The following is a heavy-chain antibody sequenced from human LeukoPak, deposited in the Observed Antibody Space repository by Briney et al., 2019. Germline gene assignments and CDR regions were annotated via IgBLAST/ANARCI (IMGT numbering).Heavy chain of an antibody. CDR2: IYYSGST. V-gene: IGHV4-59*08. CDR3: ARHSPYYYDSSGYYYEAFDI. Sequence: SETLSLTCTVSGGSISSYYWSWIRQPPGKGLEWIGYIYYSGSTNYNPSLKSRVTISVDTSKNQFSLKLSSVTAADTAVYYCARHSPYYYDSSGYYYEAFDIWGQGTMVTVSS. J-gene: IGHJ3*02. CDR1: GGSISSYY. D-gene: IGHD3-22*01.